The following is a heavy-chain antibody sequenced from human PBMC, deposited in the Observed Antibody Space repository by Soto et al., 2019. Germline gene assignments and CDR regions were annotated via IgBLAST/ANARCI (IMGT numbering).Heavy chain of an antibody. CDR2: INHSGST. Sequence: QVQLQQWGAGLLKPSETLSLTCAVYGGSFSGYYWTWIRQPPGTGLEWIGEINHSGSTNYNPSLKSRVTISVDTSENQFSLKLTSVTAADTALYYCARDKITGLFDYCGQGTLVTVSS. J-gene: IGHJ4*02. V-gene: IGHV4-34*01. D-gene: IGHD2-8*02. CDR1: GGSFSGYY. CDR3: ARDKITGLFDY.